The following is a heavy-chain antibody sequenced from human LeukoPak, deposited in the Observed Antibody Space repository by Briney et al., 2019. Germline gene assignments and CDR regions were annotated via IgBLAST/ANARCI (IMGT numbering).Heavy chain of an antibody. CDR3: AREQVVPAAVRGRYYYYGMDV. D-gene: IGHD2-2*02. J-gene: IGHJ6*02. Sequence: PGGSLRLSCAASGLTVSSNYMSWVRQPPGKGLEWVSIIYSGGYTYYADSVKGRFTISRDNSKDTLYLQMSSLRVEDTAVYYCAREQVVPAAVRGRYYYYGMDVWGQGTTVTVSS. CDR2: IYSGGYT. V-gene: IGHV3-66*02. CDR1: GLTVSSNY.